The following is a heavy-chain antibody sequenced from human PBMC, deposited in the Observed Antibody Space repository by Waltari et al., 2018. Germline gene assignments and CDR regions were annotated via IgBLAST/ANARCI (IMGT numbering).Heavy chain of an antibody. V-gene: IGHV1-69*01. CDR2: IIPITESA. CDR3: AKNGNIMLRATNFRDTFDV. D-gene: IGHD7-27*01. Sequence: QVQLVQSGAEVRMTGSSVTVSCTASGGIFNTYAVNWLRQAPGQGPEWMGGIIPITESAISAQKFQGRVSFTADESTNTAHMELSGLRSDDTAVYYCAKNGNIMLRATNFRDTFDVWGQGTLVTVSS. J-gene: IGHJ3*01. CDR1: GGIFNTYA.